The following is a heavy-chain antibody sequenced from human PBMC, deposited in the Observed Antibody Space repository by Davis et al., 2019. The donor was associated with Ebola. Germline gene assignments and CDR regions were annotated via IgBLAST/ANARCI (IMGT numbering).Heavy chain of an antibody. V-gene: IGHV3-23*01. Sequence: GESLKISCAASGSTFSSYAMSWVRQAPGKGLEWVSAISGSGGTTYYADAVKGRFTISRDNSKNTLYLQMNSLRAEDTAVYYCAKEQARWTDAFDIWGQGTMVTVSS. CDR1: GSTFSSYA. CDR2: ISGSGGTT. D-gene: IGHD3/OR15-3a*01. J-gene: IGHJ3*02. CDR3: AKEQARWTDAFDI.